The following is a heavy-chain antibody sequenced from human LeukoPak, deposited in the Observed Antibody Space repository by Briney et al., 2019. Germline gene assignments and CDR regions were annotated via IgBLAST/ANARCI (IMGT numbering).Heavy chain of an antibody. CDR3: ARETYYFDY. CDR1: GGFISTYY. Sequence: PSETLSLTCTVSGGFISTYYWTWIRQPPGEGLEWIGYVYYSGSTNYNPSLKSRVTMSVDTSKNQFSLKLSSVTAADTAVYYCARETYYFDYWGQGTLVTVSS. J-gene: IGHJ4*02. CDR2: VYYSGST. V-gene: IGHV4-59*12.